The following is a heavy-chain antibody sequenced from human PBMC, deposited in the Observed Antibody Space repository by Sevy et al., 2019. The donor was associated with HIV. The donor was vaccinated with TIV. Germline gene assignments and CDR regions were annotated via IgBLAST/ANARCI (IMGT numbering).Heavy chain of an antibody. V-gene: IGHV1-69*13. CDR2: IIPILGTV. D-gene: IGHD6-19*01. CDR3: ARGGGNGWYYFDY. CDR1: GGTFSSYG. Sequence: ASVKVSCKASGGTFSSYGISWVRQAPGQGLEWMGGIIPILGTVNYAQKFQGRVTITADESTKTVYMELSSLRSEDTVVYYCARGGGNGWYYFDYWGQETLVTVSS. J-gene: IGHJ4*02.